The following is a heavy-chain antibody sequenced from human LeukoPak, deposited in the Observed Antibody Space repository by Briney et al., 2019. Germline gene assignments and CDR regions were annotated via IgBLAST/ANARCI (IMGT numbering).Heavy chain of an antibody. J-gene: IGHJ6*02. D-gene: IGHD7-27*01. Sequence: AAVTVSYKACRGTFSKYAIRWVGQAPGQGGEGVAGRNPMFGKANYEQKLQGRGTITGDASTTTAYMELSSLRSQDTAVYYCVGTWGSTLSYYYGMDVWRQGTTVTVSS. CDR3: VGTWGSTLSYYYGMDV. CDR2: RNPMFGKA. V-gene: IGHV1-69*13. CDR1: RGTFSKYA.